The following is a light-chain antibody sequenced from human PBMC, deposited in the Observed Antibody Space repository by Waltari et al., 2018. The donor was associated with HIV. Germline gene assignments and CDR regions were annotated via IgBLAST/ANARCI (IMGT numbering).Light chain of an antibody. J-gene: IGLJ3*02. V-gene: IGLV2-14*01. CDR3: SSYASSFTLL. CDR1: TSDIGDYNY. Sequence: QSALTQPASVSASPGQSITISCTGSTSDIGDYNYVSWYQQGPGKAPKLIIYEVSNRPSGVSNRFSASKSGNTASLTISGLQAEDEADYYCSSYASSFTLLFGGGTKLTVL. CDR2: EVS.